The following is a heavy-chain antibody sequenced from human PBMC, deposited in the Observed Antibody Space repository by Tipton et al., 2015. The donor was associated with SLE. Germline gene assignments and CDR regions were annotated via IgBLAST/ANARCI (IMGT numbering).Heavy chain of an antibody. D-gene: IGHD6-13*01. V-gene: IGHV4-4*07. CDR2: VYISGDT. Sequence: TLSLTCTVSGDSISPYYCPWIRQPAGKGLEWIGRVYISGDTNYNPSLKSRVTISVDTSKNQFSLHLSSVTAADTAVYYCASPVAAAGKDDPFQHLGQGTLVTVSS. J-gene: IGHJ1*01. CDR3: ASPVAAAGKDDPFQH. CDR1: GDSISPYY.